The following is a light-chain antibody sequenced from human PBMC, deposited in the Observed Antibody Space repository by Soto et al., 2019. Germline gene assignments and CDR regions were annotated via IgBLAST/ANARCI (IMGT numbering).Light chain of an antibody. CDR1: QSVLYSSNNKNY. J-gene: IGKJ3*01. CDR3: QHYYSTPST. V-gene: IGKV4-1*01. Sequence: DIVMTQSPDSLAVSLGERATINCKSSQSVLYSSNNKNYLAWYQQKPGQPPKLLIYWASTRESGVPDRFSGSGCGTEFTLTISSLQAEDVAVYYCQHYYSTPSTFGPGTKVDIK. CDR2: WAS.